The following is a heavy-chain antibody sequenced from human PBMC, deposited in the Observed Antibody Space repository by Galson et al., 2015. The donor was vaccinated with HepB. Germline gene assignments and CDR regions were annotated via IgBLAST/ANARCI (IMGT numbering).Heavy chain of an antibody. CDR3: ARGLLADRSALNY. D-gene: IGHD6-6*01. CDR2: INQSGST. CDR1: GGFFSGYY. V-gene: IGHV4-34*01. Sequence: SETLSLTCAVYGGFFSGYYWTWIRQPPGKGLEWIGEINQSGSTNYNPSLKSRVTITVDTSKKQFSLKLSSVTAADTALYYGARGLLADRSALNYWGQGTLVTVSS. J-gene: IGHJ4*02.